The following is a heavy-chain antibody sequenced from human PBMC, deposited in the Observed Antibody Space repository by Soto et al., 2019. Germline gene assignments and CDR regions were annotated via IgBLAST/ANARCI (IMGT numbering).Heavy chain of an antibody. J-gene: IGHJ5*02. D-gene: IGHD6-19*01. V-gene: IGHV4-59*13. CDR3: ARGGRYSSGGYSWFDP. CDR2: IYSGGSLNYNPS. Sequence: SETLSLTCSVSGGSISSYFWTWIRQSPGKGLEWIGNIYSGGSLNYNPSLYNPSLKSRVIISVDTSTNQFSLKLNSVTAADTAVYYCARGGRYSSGGYSWFDPWGQGTLVTVSS. CDR1: GGSISSYF.